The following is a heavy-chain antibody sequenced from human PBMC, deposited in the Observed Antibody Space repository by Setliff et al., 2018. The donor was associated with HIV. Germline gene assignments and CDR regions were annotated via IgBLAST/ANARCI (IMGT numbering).Heavy chain of an antibody. CDR1: GVSISSGSYY. V-gene: IGHV4-61*02. J-gene: IGHJ3*02. CDR3: ARRVIVLLWFGENTKDAFDI. D-gene: IGHD3-10*01. Sequence: SETLSLTCTVSGVSISSGSYYWSWIRQSAGKGLEWIGRIYTSGSTNDNPSLKSRITISVDTSKNQFSLKLSSVTAADTAVYYCARRVIVLLWFGENTKDAFDIWGQGTMVTVSS. CDR2: IYTSGST.